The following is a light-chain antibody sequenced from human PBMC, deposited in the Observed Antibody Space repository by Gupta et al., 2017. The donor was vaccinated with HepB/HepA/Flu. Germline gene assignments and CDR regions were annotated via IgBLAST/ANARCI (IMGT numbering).Light chain of an antibody. CDR2: LGS. J-gene: IGKJ4*01. CDR1: QILLHSNGCNH. Sequence: DIVMTQSPLSLPVTPGEPASISCRSSQILLHSNGCNHQERYLQKPGQSPQLLIYLGSTRGSGGTDRSSGSGAGTDVTLHISRVEDEDVGVVYCRQDLKTCPLTFGGGTKVEIK. CDR3: RQDLKTCPLT. V-gene: IGKV2-28*01.